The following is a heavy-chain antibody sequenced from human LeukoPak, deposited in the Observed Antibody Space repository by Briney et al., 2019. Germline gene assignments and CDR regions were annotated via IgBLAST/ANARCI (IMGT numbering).Heavy chain of an antibody. CDR1: GFRFSSYA. V-gene: IGHV3-23*01. Sequence: GGSLRLSCAASGFRFSSYAMNWVRQAPGKGLEWVSVICGSSSSTYYVDSVKGRFTISRDNSKNTLYLQMNSLRAEDTAIYYCAKGSGGSCHSATDYWGQGTLVTVSS. D-gene: IGHD2-15*01. CDR2: ICGSSSST. J-gene: IGHJ4*02. CDR3: AKGSGGSCHSATDY.